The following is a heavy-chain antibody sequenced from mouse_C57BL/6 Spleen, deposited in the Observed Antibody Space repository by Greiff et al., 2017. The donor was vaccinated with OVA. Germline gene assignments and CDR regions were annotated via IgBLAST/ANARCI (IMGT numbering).Heavy chain of an antibody. CDR2: INPNNGGT. CDR3: ARRSYYEECV. V-gene: IGHV1-26*01. Sequence: EVQLQQSGPELVKPGASVKISCKASGYTFTDYYMNWVKQSHGKSLEWIGDINPNNGGTSYNQKFKGKATLTVDKSSSTAYMELRSLTSEDSAVYYCARRSYYEECVWGTGTTVTVSS. CDR1: GYTFTDYY. D-gene: IGHD2-4*01. J-gene: IGHJ1*03.